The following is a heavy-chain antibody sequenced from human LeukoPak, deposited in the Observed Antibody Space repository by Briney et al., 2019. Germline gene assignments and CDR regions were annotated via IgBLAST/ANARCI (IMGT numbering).Heavy chain of an antibody. Sequence: GGSLRLSCAASGFTFSSYSMHWVPQAPGKGLEWVSSISSSTYIYYADSVKGRFTISRDSANNSLYLQMNSLRAEDTAVYYCARETGLGFDYWGQGSLVTVSS. V-gene: IGHV3-21*01. CDR1: GFTFSSYS. CDR3: ARETGLGFDY. J-gene: IGHJ4*02. CDR2: ISSSTYI. D-gene: IGHD3-9*01.